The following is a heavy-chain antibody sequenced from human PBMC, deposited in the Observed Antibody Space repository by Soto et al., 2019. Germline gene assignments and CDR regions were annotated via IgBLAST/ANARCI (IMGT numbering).Heavy chain of an antibody. J-gene: IGHJ5*02. CDR3: ARHLSGDYPNSNWFDP. CDR2: ISSSGKT. CDR1: GDSIDNTDFF. Sequence: QVQLQESGPGLVKPSQTLSLTCSVSGDSIDNTDFFWNWIRQHPEKGLEWIGYISSSGKTYYNPSLKSRVTVSLDTSRNQFSLNLASVTAADTAVYFCARHLSGDYPNSNWFDPWGEGTLVTVSS. V-gene: IGHV4-31*03. D-gene: IGHD4-17*01.